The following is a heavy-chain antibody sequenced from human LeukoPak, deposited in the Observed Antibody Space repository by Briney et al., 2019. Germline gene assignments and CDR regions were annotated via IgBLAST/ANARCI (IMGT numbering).Heavy chain of an antibody. Sequence: GGSLRLSCAASGFTFSRYWMSWVRQAPGKGLEWVANIKQDGGEVYYVDSVKGRFTISRDNAKNSVYLHMNSLRAEDTAVYYCARDKVVGPTKFDSWGQGTLVTVSS. D-gene: IGHD1-26*01. J-gene: IGHJ5*01. CDR1: GFTFSRYW. CDR2: IKQDGGEV. V-gene: IGHV3-7*01. CDR3: ARDKVVGPTKFDS.